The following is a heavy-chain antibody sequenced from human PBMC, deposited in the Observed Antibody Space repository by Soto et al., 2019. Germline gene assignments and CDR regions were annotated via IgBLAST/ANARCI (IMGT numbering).Heavy chain of an antibody. Sequence: QVQLQESGPGVVKPSQTLSLTCTVSGGSISSGGYYWSWIRHHPGKGLEWIGYIYYSGSTYYNPSLTSRVTISVDTSKNQFSLNLNSVTAADTAVYYCARDRSATPTIDAFDIWGRGTSITVSS. CDR1: GGSISSGGYY. CDR3: ARDRSATPTIDAFDI. J-gene: IGHJ3*02. D-gene: IGHD2-15*01. CDR2: IYYSGST. V-gene: IGHV4-31*03.